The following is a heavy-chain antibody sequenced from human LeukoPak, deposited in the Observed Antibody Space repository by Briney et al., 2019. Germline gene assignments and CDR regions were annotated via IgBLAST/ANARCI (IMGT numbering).Heavy chain of an antibody. CDR2: IYPDDSDS. V-gene: IGHV5-51*01. CDR3: ARVGSVTNFGVVSYYFDY. J-gene: IGHJ4*02. CDR1: GYSFDYYW. D-gene: IGHD3-3*01. Sequence: GESLKISCKASGYSFDYYWIAWVRQMPGKGLEWMGIIYPDDSDSTYSPSFQGQVTISVDKSINTAYLQWSSLKASNTAIYYCARVGSVTNFGVVSYYFDYWGQGTLVTGSS.